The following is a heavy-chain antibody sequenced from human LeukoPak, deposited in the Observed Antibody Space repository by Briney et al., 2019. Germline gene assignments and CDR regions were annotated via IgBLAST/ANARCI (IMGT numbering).Heavy chain of an antibody. CDR1: GYTFTGYD. J-gene: IGHJ6*02. V-gene: IGHV1-2*02. Sequence: ASVKVSCKASGYTFTGYDMHWVRQAPGQGLEWMGWINPNSGGTNYAQKFQGRVTVTRDTSISTAYMELSRLRSDDTAVYYCASVYDILTGYAYYYGMDVWGQGNTVTVSS. CDR2: INPNSGGT. CDR3: ASVYDILTGYAYYYGMDV. D-gene: IGHD3-9*01.